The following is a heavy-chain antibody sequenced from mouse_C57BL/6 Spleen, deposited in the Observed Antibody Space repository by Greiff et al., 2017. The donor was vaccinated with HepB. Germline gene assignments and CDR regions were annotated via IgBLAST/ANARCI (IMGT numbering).Heavy chain of an antibody. CDR3: ARGGAAQATSFDY. D-gene: IGHD3-2*02. CDR1: GYTFTSYW. Sequence: VQLQQSGAELVMPGASVKLSCKASGYTFTSYWMHWVKQRPGQGLEWIGEIDPSDSYTNYNQKFKGKSTLTVDKSSSTAYMQLSSLTSEDYAVYYCARGGAAQATSFDYWGQGTTLTVSS. J-gene: IGHJ2*01. CDR2: IDPSDSYT. V-gene: IGHV1-69*01.